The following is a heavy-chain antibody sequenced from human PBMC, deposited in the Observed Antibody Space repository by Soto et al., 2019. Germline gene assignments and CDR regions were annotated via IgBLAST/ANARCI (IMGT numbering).Heavy chain of an antibody. V-gene: IGHV1-46*01. CDR1: GYTFTTYY. CDR2: INPSGGST. CDR3: ARGYFDF. J-gene: IGHJ2*01. Sequence: GASVKVSCKASGYTFTTYYMHWVRQAPGQGLEWMGIINPSGGSTSYTQKFQGRVTMTRDTSTTTVYMELSSLGSEDTAVYCCARGYFDFWGRGTLVTVSS.